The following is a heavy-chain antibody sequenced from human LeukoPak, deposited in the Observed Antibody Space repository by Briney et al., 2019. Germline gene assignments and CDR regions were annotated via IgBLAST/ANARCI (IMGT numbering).Heavy chain of an antibody. CDR3: AKDISSSWSYNWFDP. Sequence: GGSLRLSCAASGFTFSSYAMSWVRQAPGKGLEWVSAISGSGGSTYYADSVKGRFTISRDNSKNTLYLQMNSLRAEDTAVYYCAKDISSSWSYNWFDPWGQGTLVTVSS. CDR1: GFTFSSYA. J-gene: IGHJ5*02. CDR2: ISGSGGST. V-gene: IGHV3-23*01. D-gene: IGHD6-13*01.